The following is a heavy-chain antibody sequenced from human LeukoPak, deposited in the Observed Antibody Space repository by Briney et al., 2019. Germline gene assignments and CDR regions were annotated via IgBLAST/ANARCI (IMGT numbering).Heavy chain of an antibody. CDR1: GGSISSGGYY. Sequence: SQTLSLTCTVSGGSISSGGYYWSWIRQHPGKGLEWIGYIYYSGSTNYNPSLKSRVTISVDTSKNQFSLKLSSVTAADTAVYYCATLSPYVWGSYRYSWGQGTLVTVSS. J-gene: IGHJ4*02. D-gene: IGHD3-16*01. V-gene: IGHV4-31*03. CDR2: IYYSGST. CDR3: ATLSPYVWGSYRYS.